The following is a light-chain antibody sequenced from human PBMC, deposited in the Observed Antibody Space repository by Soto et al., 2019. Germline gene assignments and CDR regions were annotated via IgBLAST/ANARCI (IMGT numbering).Light chain of an antibody. CDR2: GAS. J-gene: IGKJ2*01. CDR1: QRVASSH. V-gene: IGKV3-20*01. CDR3: HHYCSSAPYT. Sequence: ENVLPQSPGTLSLSPGESATLSCRASQRVASSHIAWYRQKPGQAPWLLIYGASIRSTCMPDRFSGSWSGKDFTLTISRLEAVDSAVYYCHHYCSSAPYTVGQGTKLTIK.